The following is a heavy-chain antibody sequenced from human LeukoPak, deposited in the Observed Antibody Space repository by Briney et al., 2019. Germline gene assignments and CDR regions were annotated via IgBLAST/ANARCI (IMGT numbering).Heavy chain of an antibody. Sequence: GGSLRLSCAASGFTFSSYAMHWVRQAPGKGLEWVAVISYDGSNKYYADSVKGRFTISRDNSKNTLYLQMNNLRAEDTAVYYCARDSELILDYWGQGTLVTVSS. V-gene: IGHV3-30-3*01. CDR2: ISYDGSNK. J-gene: IGHJ4*02. D-gene: IGHD1-26*01. CDR3: ARDSELILDY. CDR1: GFTFSSYA.